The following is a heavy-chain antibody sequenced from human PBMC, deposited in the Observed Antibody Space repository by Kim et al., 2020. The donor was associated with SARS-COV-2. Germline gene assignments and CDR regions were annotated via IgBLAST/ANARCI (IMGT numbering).Heavy chain of an antibody. J-gene: IGHJ4*02. CDR3: VRDAIGLDY. Sequence: TYYADSVKGRFTISRDISKNTLFLQMSSLRPEDTAMYYCVRDAIGLDYWGQGTLVTASS. CDR2: T. V-gene: IGHV3-64D*09.